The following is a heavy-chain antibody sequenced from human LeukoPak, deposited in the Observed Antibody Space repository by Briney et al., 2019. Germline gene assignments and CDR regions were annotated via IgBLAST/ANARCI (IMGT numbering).Heavy chain of an antibody. CDR3: ARDEYCSSTSCHAFDI. CDR2: INTDGSST. CDR1: GFTFSSYW. Sequence: GGSLRLSCAASGFTFSSYWMHWVRQAPGKGLVWVSRINTDGSSTSYSDSVKGRFTISRDNAKNTLYLQMNSLRAEDTAVYYCARDEYCSSTSCHAFDIWGQGTMVTVSS. D-gene: IGHD2-15*01. J-gene: IGHJ3*02. V-gene: IGHV3-74*01.